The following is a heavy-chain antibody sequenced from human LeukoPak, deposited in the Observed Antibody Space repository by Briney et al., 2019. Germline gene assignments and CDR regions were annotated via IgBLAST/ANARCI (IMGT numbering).Heavy chain of an antibody. D-gene: IGHD2-2*02. J-gene: IGHJ4*02. CDR2: IRSDGSST. CDR1: GFTFSSYW. CDR3: AREGGYCNSATCYKYFDY. V-gene: IGHV3-74*01. Sequence: GGSLRLSCAASGFTFSSYWMHWVRQAPGKGPVWVARIRSDGSSTDYADSVKGRFTISRDNAKNTLYLQMNSLTAEDTAVYYCAREGGYCNSATCYKYFDYWGQGTLVTVSS.